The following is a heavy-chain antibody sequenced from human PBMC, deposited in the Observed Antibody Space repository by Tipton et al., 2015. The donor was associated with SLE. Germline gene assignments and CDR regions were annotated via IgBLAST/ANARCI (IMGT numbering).Heavy chain of an antibody. CDR3: ARRRFWYFDL. CDR1: GGSISSSSYF. Sequence: TLSLTCTVSGGSISSSSYFWGWIRQPPGKGLEWIGSIYYSGNTYYNPSLKSRVTISVDTSKNQFSLKLSSVTAADTAVYYCARRRFWYFDLWGRGTLVTVSS. CDR2: IYYSGNT. J-gene: IGHJ2*01. V-gene: IGHV4-39*07.